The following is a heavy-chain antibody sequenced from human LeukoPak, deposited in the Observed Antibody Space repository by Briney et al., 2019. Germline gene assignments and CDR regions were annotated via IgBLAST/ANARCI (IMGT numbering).Heavy chain of an antibody. CDR3: AKENQYCSGGSCYHNWFDP. CDR1: GFTFDDYA. V-gene: IGHV3-9*01. D-gene: IGHD2-15*01. J-gene: IGHJ5*02. Sequence: GGSLRLSYAASGFTFDDYAMHWVRQAPGKGLEWVSGISWNSGSIGYADSVKGRFTISRDNAKNSLYLQMNSLRAEDTALYYCAKENQYCSGGSCYHNWFDPWGQGTLVTVSS. CDR2: ISWNSGSI.